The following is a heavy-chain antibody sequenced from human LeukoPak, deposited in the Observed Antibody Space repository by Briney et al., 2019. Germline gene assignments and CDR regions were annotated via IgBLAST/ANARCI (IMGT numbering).Heavy chain of an antibody. Sequence: GGSLRLSCAASGFTVSRNYMSWVRQAPGKGLEWVSVIYSGGSTYYADSVKGRFTISRDNSKNTLYLQMNSLRAEDTAVYYCAKDVAAGDFDYWGQGTLVTVSS. CDR1: GFTVSRNY. CDR2: IYSGGST. D-gene: IGHD7-27*01. CDR3: AKDVAAGDFDY. J-gene: IGHJ4*02. V-gene: IGHV3-66*01.